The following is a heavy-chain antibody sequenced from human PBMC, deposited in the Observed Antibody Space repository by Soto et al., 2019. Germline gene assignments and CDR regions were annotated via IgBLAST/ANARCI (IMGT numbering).Heavy chain of an antibody. CDR2: IWYVGSNK. J-gene: IGHJ6*02. CDR1: GFIFSNAA. CDR3: ARDNRRYTTGRTGNYGMDV. Sequence: GGSLRLSCAASGFIFSNAAMHWVRQPPGKGLEWVAVIWYVGSNKYYADSVKGRFTISRDNSKNTLYLQMNSLRAEDTAVYYCARDNRRYTTGRTGNYGMDVWGQGTTVTVSS. V-gene: IGHV3-33*08. D-gene: IGHD2-2*02.